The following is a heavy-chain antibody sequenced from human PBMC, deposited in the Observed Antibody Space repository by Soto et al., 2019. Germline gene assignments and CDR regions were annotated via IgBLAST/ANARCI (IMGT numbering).Heavy chain of an antibody. V-gene: IGHV4-59*01. CDR1: GGSISSYF. D-gene: IGHD6-13*01. Sequence: PSETLSLTCTVSGGSISSYFWSWIRQPPGKGLEWIGYIYYSGSTNYNPSLKCRVTISVDTSKNQFSLKLSSVTAADTAVYYCARQLYSRMIDYWGQGTLVTVSS. CDR3: ARQLYSRMIDY. CDR2: IYYSGST. J-gene: IGHJ4*02.